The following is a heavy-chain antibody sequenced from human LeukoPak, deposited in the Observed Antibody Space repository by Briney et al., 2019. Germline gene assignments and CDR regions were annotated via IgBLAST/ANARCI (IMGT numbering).Heavy chain of an antibody. CDR2: IYYSGST. Sequence: SETLSLTCAVYGGSFSSYYWSWIRQPPGKGLEWIGYIYYSGSTNYNPSLKSRVTISVDTSKNQFSLKLSSVTAADTAVYYCARGGGYDFWSGYSDYLDYWGQGTLVTVSS. J-gene: IGHJ4*02. D-gene: IGHD3-3*01. CDR3: ARGGGYDFWSGYSDYLDY. V-gene: IGHV4-59*01. CDR1: GGSFSSYY.